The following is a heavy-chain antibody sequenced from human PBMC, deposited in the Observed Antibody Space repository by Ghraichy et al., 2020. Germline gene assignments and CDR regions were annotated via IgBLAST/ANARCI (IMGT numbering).Heavy chain of an antibody. D-gene: IGHD4-11*01. CDR3: AKVIGDYSNPFDY. CDR1: GFTFSSYA. V-gene: IGHV3-23*01. J-gene: IGHJ4*02. CDR2: ISGSGGST. Sequence: GGSLRLSCAASGFTFSSYAMSWVRQAPGKGLEWVSAISGSGGSTYYADSVKGRFTISRDNSKNTLYLQMNSLRAEDTAVCYCAKVIGDYSNPFDYWGQGTLVTVSS.